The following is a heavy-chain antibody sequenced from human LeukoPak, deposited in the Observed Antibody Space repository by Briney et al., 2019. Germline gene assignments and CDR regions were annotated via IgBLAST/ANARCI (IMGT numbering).Heavy chain of an antibody. V-gene: IGHV2-5*02. Sequence: KESGPTLVKPTQTLTLTCTFSGFSLRTRGGGVGWIRQPPGQALEWLALIYWDDDKRYSPSLKSRLTITKDPSKNLVVLTMTNMDPVDTATYYCAHGTTSSPVDYWGQGTLVTVSS. CDR3: AHGTTSSPVDY. J-gene: IGHJ4*02. CDR1: GFSLRTRGGG. D-gene: IGHD1-1*01. CDR2: IYWDDDK.